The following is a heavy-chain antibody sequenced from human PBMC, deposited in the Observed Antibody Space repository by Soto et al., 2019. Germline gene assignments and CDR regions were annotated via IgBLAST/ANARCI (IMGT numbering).Heavy chain of an antibody. D-gene: IGHD5-12*01. Sequence: PGESLKISCKGSGYSFITYWIAWVRQKPGKGLEWMGIIDPADSETKYSPSFQGQVTISADKSINTAYLQWSSLKASDTAMYYCVRLEEGGYVKGMDVWGQGTKVTVS. V-gene: IGHV5-51*01. CDR3: VRLEEGGYVKGMDV. CDR1: GYSFITYW. J-gene: IGHJ6*02. CDR2: IDPADSET.